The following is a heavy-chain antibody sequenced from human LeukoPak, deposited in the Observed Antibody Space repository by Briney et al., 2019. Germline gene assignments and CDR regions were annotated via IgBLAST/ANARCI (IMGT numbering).Heavy chain of an antibody. CDR2: IHYSGST. CDR3: ARGLTYEAFDI. V-gene: IGHV4-59*08. J-gene: IGHJ3*02. Sequence: PSETLSLTCTVSGGSISTYYWSWIRQPPGKGLEWIGYIHYSGSTNYNPSLKSRVTISKDTSNNQFSLKLSSVTAADTAVYYCARGLTYEAFDIWGQGTMVTVSS. D-gene: IGHD4/OR15-4a*01. CDR1: GGSISTYY.